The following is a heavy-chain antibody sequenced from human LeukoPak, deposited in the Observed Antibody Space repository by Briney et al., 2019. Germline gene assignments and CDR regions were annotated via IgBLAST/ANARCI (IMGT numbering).Heavy chain of an antibody. J-gene: IGHJ3*02. Sequence: GASVKISCKGSGYTFTSYWIGWVRQMPGKGLEWMGIIYPGDSDTTYSPSFQGQVTISADKSISTAYVQWSSLKASDSAIYYCARRGRGGSGFEDAFDIWGQGTMVTVSS. CDR1: GYTFTSYW. CDR2: IYPGDSDT. V-gene: IGHV5-51*01. D-gene: IGHD3-10*01. CDR3: ARRGRGGSGFEDAFDI.